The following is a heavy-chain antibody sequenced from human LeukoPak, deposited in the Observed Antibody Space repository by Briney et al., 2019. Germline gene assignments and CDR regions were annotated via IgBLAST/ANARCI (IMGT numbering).Heavy chain of an antibody. V-gene: IGHV3-48*04. CDR3: ARFPSSSVTTLWYFDL. CDR1: GFSFSNYN. J-gene: IGHJ2*01. CDR2: ISSRGRTI. D-gene: IGHD4-17*01. Sequence: PGGSLRLSCAASGFSFSNYNMNWVRQAPGKGLEWVSYISSRGRTIYYADSVKGRFTISRDNAKNSLYLQMNSLRAEDTAVYYCARFPSSSVTTLWYFDLWGRGTLVTVSS.